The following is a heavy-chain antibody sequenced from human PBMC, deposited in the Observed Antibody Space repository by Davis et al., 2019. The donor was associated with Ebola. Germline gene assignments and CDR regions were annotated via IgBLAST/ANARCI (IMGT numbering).Heavy chain of an antibody. J-gene: IGHJ3*01. CDR2: INTNTGNP. V-gene: IGHV7-4-1*04. CDR1: GYNFTKFA. Sequence: AASVKVSCKASGYNFTKFAMNWVRQAPGQGLEWMGWINTNTGNPTYAQGFTGRFVFSLDTSVNMAYLLINSLKTEDAAVYYCATLPEVWGQGTMVTVSS. CDR3: ATLPEV.